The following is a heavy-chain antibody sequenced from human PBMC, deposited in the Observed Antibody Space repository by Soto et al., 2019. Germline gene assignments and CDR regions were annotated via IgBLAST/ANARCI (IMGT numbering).Heavy chain of an antibody. CDR2: IKQDGSEK. D-gene: IGHD5-18*01. V-gene: IGHV3-7*05. Sequence: EVQLVESGGGLVQPGGSLRLSCAASGFTFSSYWMSWVRQAPGKGLEWVANIKQDGSEKYYVDSVKGRFTISRDNAKNSLYLQMNSLRAEDTAVYYCARALLRIQLWSWLDYWGQGTLVTVSS. J-gene: IGHJ4*02. CDR1: GFTFSSYW. CDR3: ARALLRIQLWSWLDY.